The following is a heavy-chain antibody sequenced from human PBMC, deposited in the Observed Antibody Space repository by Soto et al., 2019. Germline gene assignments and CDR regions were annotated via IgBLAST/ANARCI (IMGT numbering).Heavy chain of an antibody. CDR3: ARDLDSYGYL. V-gene: IGHV1-2*02. Sequence: ASVKVSCKASGYTFTGYYMHWVRQAPGQGLEWMGWINPNSGGANYVQKFQGRVAMTRDTSISTAYMELSRLRSDDTAVYYCARDLDSYGYLWGQGTLVTVSS. D-gene: IGHD5-18*01. J-gene: IGHJ5*02. CDR2: INPNSGGA. CDR1: GYTFTGYY.